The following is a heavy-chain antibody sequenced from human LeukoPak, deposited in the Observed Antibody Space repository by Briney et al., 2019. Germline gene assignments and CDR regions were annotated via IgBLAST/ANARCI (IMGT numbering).Heavy chain of an antibody. CDR2: MHTSGST. V-gene: IGHV4-4*07. CDR1: GGSISSYY. J-gene: IGHJ2*01. Sequence: PSETLSLTCTVSGGSISSYYWNWIRQPAGKGLEWIGRMHTSGSTSYNPSLKSRVTMSIDTSKNQFSLKLSALTAADTAVYYCAAPTLSYYDSSGYYSDRDWYFDLWGRGTLVTVSS. D-gene: IGHD3-22*01. CDR3: AAPTLSYYDSSGYYSDRDWYFDL.